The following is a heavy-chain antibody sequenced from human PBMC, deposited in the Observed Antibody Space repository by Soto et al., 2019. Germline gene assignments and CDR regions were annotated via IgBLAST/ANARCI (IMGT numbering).Heavy chain of an antibody. J-gene: IGHJ6*02. V-gene: IGHV3-23*01. Sequence: PGGSLTLSCVAPGFTFSDNARTWIRQPPGRGLDWVSAVSGSGTITYYADSVKGRFTISRDNSQNTLSLQLNSLGAEDTAVYYCAKVLCSSPSCYRRYYFYYYGMDVWGHGTAVTVSS. CDR1: GFTFSDNA. D-gene: IGHD2-2*02. CDR3: AKVLCSSPSCYRRYYFYYYGMDV. CDR2: VSGSGTIT.